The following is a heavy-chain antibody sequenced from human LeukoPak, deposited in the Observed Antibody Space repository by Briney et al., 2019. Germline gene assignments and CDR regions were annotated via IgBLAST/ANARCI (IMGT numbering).Heavy chain of an antibody. Sequence: SETLSLTCTVSGGSISSGGYYWSWIRQHPGMGLEWIGYIYYSGSTYYNPSLKSRVTISVDTSKNQFSLKLSSVTAADTAVYYCARDRMTTVIFDYWGQGTLVTVSS. V-gene: IGHV4-31*03. CDR2: IYYSGST. J-gene: IGHJ4*02. CDR3: ARDRMTTVIFDY. D-gene: IGHD4-17*01. CDR1: GGSISSGGYY.